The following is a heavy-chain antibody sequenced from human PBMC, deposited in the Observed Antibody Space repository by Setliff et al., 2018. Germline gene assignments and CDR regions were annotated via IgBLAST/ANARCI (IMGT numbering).Heavy chain of an antibody. CDR3: ARIAYFDFWRGYGVGAFDL. CDR2: VYYDGRT. J-gene: IGHJ3*01. CDR1: GDSISPHY. V-gene: IGHV4-59*05. D-gene: IGHD3-3*01. Sequence: PSETLSLTCTVSGDSISPHYWGWIRQPPGKGLEWIASVYYDGRTYYNPSFKSRLTMSVDKSRNQFSLKLTSVTAADTAVFYCARIAYFDFWRGYGVGAFDLWGHGTMVTVSS.